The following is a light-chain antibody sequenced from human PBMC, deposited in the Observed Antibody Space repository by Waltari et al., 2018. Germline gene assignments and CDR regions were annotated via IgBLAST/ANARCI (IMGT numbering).Light chain of an antibody. CDR3: QQYNSYSRT. CDR2: KAS. Sequence: DIQMTQSPSTLSASVGDRVTITCRASQSINSWLAWYQQKPGKAPNLLIYKASTLESGVPSRFSGSGSGTEFTLTISSLQPDDLATYYCQQYNSYSRTFGQGTKVEIK. J-gene: IGKJ1*01. V-gene: IGKV1-5*03. CDR1: QSINSW.